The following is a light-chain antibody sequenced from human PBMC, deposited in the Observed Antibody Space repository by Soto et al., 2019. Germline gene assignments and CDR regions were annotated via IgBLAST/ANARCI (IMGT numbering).Light chain of an antibody. CDR2: DAS. Sequence: EIVLTQSPSTLSLSPGERATLSCRGSQSISNSLAWYQQKPGQAPSLLIFDASKRATGIPARFSGSKSGTEFTLTTSSLQPEDFAVYYCHYYDKWPPGTFGQGTKVDIK. CDR3: HYYDKWPPGT. CDR1: QSISNS. J-gene: IGKJ1*01. V-gene: IGKV3-11*01.